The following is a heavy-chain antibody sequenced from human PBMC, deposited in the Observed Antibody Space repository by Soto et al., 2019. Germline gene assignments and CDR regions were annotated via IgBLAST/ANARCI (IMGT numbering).Heavy chain of an antibody. Sequence: QVQLVQSGAEVKKPGASVKVSCKASGYTFTSYGISWVRQAPGQGLEWMGWISAYHGNTNYAQKLQGRVTMTPDTSTSPAHMELRSLRSDDTAVYYCPRGYSSSWEPGVYWGQGTLVTVSS. CDR3: PRGYSSSWEPGVY. V-gene: IGHV1-18*01. D-gene: IGHD6-13*01. J-gene: IGHJ4*02. CDR2: ISAYHGNT. CDR1: GYTFTSYG.